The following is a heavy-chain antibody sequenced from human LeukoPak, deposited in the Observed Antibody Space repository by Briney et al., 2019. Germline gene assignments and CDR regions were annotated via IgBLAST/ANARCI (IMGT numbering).Heavy chain of an antibody. V-gene: IGHV3-48*02. CDR3: ARDQGGSSWFDY. Sequence: SXVRXXXGXGLEWGXYISRTDTTIYYADSVKGRLTISRDNAKNSLFLQMNSLRDEDTAVYYCARDQGGSSWFDYWGRGTLVTVSS. J-gene: IGHJ4*02. CDR2: ISRTDTTI. D-gene: IGHD6-13*01.